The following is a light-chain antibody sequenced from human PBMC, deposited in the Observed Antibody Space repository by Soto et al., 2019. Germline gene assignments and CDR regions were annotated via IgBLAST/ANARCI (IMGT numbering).Light chain of an antibody. J-gene: IGKJ2*01. CDR2: GAS. CDR3: QHYGTSAYT. V-gene: IGKV3-20*01. Sequence: IVLTQSPGTLSLSPGERATLSCRASQIVGSNYLAWYQQKPGQAPRRLIYGASIRATGIPDRFSGSGSGTDFTLTIRRLEPEDFAVYYCQHYGTSAYTFGQGTTLEIK. CDR1: QIVGSNY.